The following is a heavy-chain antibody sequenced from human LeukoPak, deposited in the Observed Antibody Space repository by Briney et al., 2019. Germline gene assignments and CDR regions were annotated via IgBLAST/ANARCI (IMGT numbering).Heavy chain of an antibody. CDR3: ARPPGYSGYDYG. V-gene: IGHV5-51*03. J-gene: IGHJ4*02. CDR1: GYNFATFW. CDR2: IYPGDSET. Sequence: PGESLKISCKSSGYNFATFWIGWVRQMPGKGLGWMGIIYPGDSETRYSPSFQGQVTISADKSISTAYLQWSSLKASDTAMYYCARPPGYSGYDYGWGQGTLVTVSS. D-gene: IGHD5-12*01.